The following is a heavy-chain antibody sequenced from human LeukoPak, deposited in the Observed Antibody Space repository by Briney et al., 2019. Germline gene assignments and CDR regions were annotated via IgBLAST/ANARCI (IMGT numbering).Heavy chain of an antibody. D-gene: IGHD1-26*01. Sequence: PGRSLRLSRTASGFRFGDYALNWVRQAPGKGLEWVDFVRSKGHSRTTEYAASVEGRFTISRDDSKSIAYLQMNSLKTEDTAVYYCSRAQTEVGAKYYFDYWGQGTLVTVSS. CDR1: GFRFGDYA. CDR3: SRAQTEVGAKYYFDY. CDR2: VRSKGHSRTT. V-gene: IGHV3-49*04. J-gene: IGHJ4*02.